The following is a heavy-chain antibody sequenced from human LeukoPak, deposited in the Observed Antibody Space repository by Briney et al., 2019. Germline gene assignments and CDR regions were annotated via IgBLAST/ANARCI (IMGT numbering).Heavy chain of an antibody. CDR3: AKSPGGSSGYYYFHY. CDR1: GFTFSTYA. V-gene: IGHV3-23*01. D-gene: IGHD3-22*01. Sequence: PGGSLRLSCAASGFTFSTYAMTWVRQAPGKGLEWVSAISGSGGSTYYADSVKGRFTISRDNSKNTLYLQMNSLRAEDTAVYYCAKSPGGSSGYYYFHYWGQGTLVTVSS. J-gene: IGHJ4*02. CDR2: ISGSGGST.